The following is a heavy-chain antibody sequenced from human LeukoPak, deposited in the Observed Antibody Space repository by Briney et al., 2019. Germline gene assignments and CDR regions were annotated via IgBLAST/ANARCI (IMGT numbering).Heavy chain of an antibody. CDR2: INHSGST. J-gene: IGHJ4*02. D-gene: IGHD2-8*01. V-gene: IGHV4-34*01. CDR3: ARAMMYIFDY. Sequence: PSETLSLTCAVYGGSFSGYYWSWIRQPPGKGLEWIGEINHSGSTNYNPSLKSRVTISVDTSKNQFSLKLSSVTAADTAVYYCARAMMYIFDYWGQGTLVTVSS. CDR1: GGSFSGYY.